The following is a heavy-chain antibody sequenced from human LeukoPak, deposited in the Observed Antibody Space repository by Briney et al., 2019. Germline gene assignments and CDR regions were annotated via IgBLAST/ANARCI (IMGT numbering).Heavy chain of an antibody. CDR3: ARKGPSVRYYCYYMDV. J-gene: IGHJ6*03. CDR1: GGSFSGYY. CDR2: INHSGST. D-gene: IGHD3-10*01. V-gene: IGHV4-34*01. Sequence: SETLSLTCAVYGGSFSGYYWSWIRQPPGKGLEWIGEINHSGSTNYNPSLKSRVTISVDTSKNQFSLKLSSVTAADTAVYYCARKGPSVRYYCYYMDVWGKGTTVTVSS.